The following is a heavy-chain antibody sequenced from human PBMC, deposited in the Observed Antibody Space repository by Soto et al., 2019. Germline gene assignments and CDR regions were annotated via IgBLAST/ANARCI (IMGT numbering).Heavy chain of an antibody. Sequence: GSLRVSCAASGFTFISYSMNWVRQAPGKGLEWVSAISSSSGSIYYADSVKGRFTISRDNSENSLYLQMNSLRAEDTALYYCAKDRKTGSGWYWDYWGQGTLVTVSS. CDR1: GFTFISYS. J-gene: IGHJ4*02. CDR2: ISSSSGSI. D-gene: IGHD6-19*01. V-gene: IGHV3-23*01. CDR3: AKDRKTGSGWYWDY.